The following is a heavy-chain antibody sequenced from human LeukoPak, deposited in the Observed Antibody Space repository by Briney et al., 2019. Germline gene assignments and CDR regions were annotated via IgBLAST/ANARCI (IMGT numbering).Heavy chain of an antibody. J-gene: IGHJ4*02. D-gene: IGHD2-21*01. V-gene: IGHV1-24*01. CDR3: AIGKKTVVDTPTVSLHY. CDR2: FDPEDGET. Sequence: ASVKVSCKVSGYTLTELSMHWVRQAPGKGLEWMGGFDPEDGETIYAQKFLGRVTMTEDTSTDTAYMELSSLRSEDTAVYYCAIGKKTVVDTPTVSLHYWGQGTLVTVSS. CDR1: GYTLTELS.